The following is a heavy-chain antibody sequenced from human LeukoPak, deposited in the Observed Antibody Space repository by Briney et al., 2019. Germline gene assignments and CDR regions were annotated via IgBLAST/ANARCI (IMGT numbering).Heavy chain of an antibody. CDR1: GGSISSSNW. CDR2: INHSGST. J-gene: IGHJ6*03. Sequence: SETLSLTCAVSGGSISSSNWWSWVRQPPGKGLEWIGEINHSGSTNYNPSLKSRVTISVDTSKNQFSLKLSSVTAADTAVYYCARGRYYYYYMDVWGKGTTVTVSS. CDR3: ARGRYYYYYMDV. V-gene: IGHV4-4*02.